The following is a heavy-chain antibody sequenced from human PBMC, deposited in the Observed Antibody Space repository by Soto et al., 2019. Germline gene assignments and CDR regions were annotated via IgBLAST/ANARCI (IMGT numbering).Heavy chain of an antibody. CDR2: ISAYNGNT. CDR1: GYTFTSYG. J-gene: IGHJ5*02. Sequence: QVQLVQSGAEVKKPGASVKVSCKASGYTFTSYGISWVRQAPGQGLEWMGWISAYNGNTNYAQKHQGRVTMTTDTSTSTAYMELRSLRSDDTAVYYCARDLRDIVVVVAATPGGWFDPWGQGTLVTVSS. CDR3: ARDLRDIVVVVAATPGGWFDP. V-gene: IGHV1-18*01. D-gene: IGHD2-15*01.